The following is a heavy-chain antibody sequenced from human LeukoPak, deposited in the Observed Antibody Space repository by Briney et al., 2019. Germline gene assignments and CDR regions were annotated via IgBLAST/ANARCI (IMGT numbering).Heavy chain of an antibody. CDR3: ARVPMVKPERRRTQWFDP. D-gene: IGHD1-1*01. Sequence: TLSLTCTVSRGSLSSGGYYWSWIRQHPGKGLEWIGFIYYSGSSYYNPSLKSRVTISVDTSKSQFSLKLSSVTAADTAVYYCARVPMVKPERRRTQWFDPWGEGTLVTVSS. V-gene: IGHV4-31*03. CDR2: IYYSGSS. J-gene: IGHJ5*02. CDR1: RGSLSSGGYY.